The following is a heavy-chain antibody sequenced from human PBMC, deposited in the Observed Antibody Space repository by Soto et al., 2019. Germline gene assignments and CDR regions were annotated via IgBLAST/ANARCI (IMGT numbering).Heavy chain of an antibody. CDR3: AKDHTGAEPSWGDYYYYMDV. V-gene: IGHV3-30*18. CDR1: GFTFSSYG. J-gene: IGHJ6*03. CDR2: ISYDGSNK. Sequence: GGSLRLSCAASGFTFSSYGMHWVRQAPGKGLEWVAVISYDGSNKYYADSVKGRFTISRDNSKNTLYLQMNSLRAEDTAVYYCAKDHTGAEPSWGDYYYYMDVWGKGTTVTVSS. D-gene: IGHD7-27*01.